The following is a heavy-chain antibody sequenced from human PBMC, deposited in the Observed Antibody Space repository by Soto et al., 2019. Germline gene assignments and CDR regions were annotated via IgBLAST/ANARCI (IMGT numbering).Heavy chain of an antibody. J-gene: IGHJ6*02. V-gene: IGHV1-8*01. CDR3: ASSVATNLGYYYYGMDV. CDR2: MNPNTGNT. D-gene: IGHD5-12*01. Sequence: ASAQVSCRASGYTFTRYDINWVRQATGQGLEWMGWMNPNTGNTGYAQKFQGRVTMTRNTSISTAYMELSSLRSEDTAVYYCASSVATNLGYYYYGMDVWGQGTTVTVSS. CDR1: GYTFTRYD.